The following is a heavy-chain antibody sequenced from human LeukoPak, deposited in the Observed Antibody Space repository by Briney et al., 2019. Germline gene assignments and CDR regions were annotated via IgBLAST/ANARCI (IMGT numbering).Heavy chain of an antibody. CDR3: ARAGYSYGYLGYFDY. D-gene: IGHD5-18*01. J-gene: IGHJ4*02. V-gene: IGHV1-18*01. CDR1: GYTFSIYS. Sequence: ASVKVSCKASGYTFSIYSIAWVRQAPGQGLEWMGWISAYNGNTNYAQKFQGRVTMTTDTSTSTAYMELRSLRSDDTAVCYCARAGYSYGYLGYFDYWGQGTLVTVSS. CDR2: ISAYNGNT.